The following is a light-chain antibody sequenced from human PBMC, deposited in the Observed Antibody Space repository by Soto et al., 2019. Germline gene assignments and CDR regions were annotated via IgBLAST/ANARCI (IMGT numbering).Light chain of an antibody. CDR2: EVT. J-gene: IGLJ2*01. CDR3: SSYAGPHTHVV. V-gene: IGLV2-23*02. Sequence: QSALTQPASMSGSPGQSITISCTGTSSDVGGYNFVSWYQQYPGKAPKLIIYEVTKRPSGISDRFSGSKSGDTASLTISGLQPEDEADYHCSSYAGPHTHVVFGGGTKLTVL. CDR1: SSDVGGYNF.